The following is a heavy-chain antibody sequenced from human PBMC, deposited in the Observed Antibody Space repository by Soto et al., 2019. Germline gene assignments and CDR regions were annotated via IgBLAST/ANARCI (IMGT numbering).Heavy chain of an antibody. Sequence: ESGPTLVNPTQTLTLTCTFSGFSLSTDGMCLSWIRQPPGNALEWLALVNWDDDEYYNTSLRTRLTISKDTSKNQVVLRMTNVDPVDTGTYSCARVQWELFGGSFDSWGPGTMLTVSS. CDR3: ARVQWELFGGSFDS. D-gene: IGHD1-26*01. V-gene: IGHV2-70*01. CDR2: VNWDDDE. J-gene: IGHJ3*02. CDR1: GFSLSTDGMC.